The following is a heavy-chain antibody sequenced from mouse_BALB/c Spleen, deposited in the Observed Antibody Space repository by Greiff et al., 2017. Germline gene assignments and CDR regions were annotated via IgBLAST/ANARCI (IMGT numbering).Heavy chain of an antibody. V-gene: IGHV5-6-5*01. D-gene: IGHD1-1*01. CDR2: ISSGGST. CDR3: ARGNYGSRTWFAY. J-gene: IGHJ3*01. Sequence: EVKVEESGGGLVKPGGSLKLSCAASGFTFSSYAMSWVRQTPEKRLEWVASISSGGSTYYPDSVKGRFTISRDNARNILYLQMSSLRSEDTAMYYCARGNYGSRTWFAYWGQGTLVTVSA. CDR1: GFTFSSYA.